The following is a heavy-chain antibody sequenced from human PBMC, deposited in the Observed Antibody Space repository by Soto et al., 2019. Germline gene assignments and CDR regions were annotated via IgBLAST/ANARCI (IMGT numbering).Heavy chain of an antibody. CDR3: ASGIQPCLRQITNGYSG. V-gene: IGHV1-69*14. CDR1: GGTFSTYA. Sequence: QVQLVQSGAEVKKPESSVKVSCKAPGGTFSTYAISWVRQAPGQGLEWMGGIIPMFGTANYAQRFQDRVTITADKSTNTDYMELSSLRTEDTAVYFSASGIQPCLRQITNGYSGWGQGTLVTVSS. D-gene: IGHD5-12*01. CDR2: IIPMFGTA. J-gene: IGHJ4*02.